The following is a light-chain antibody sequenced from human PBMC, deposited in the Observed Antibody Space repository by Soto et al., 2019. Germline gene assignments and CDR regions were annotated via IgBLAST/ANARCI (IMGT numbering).Light chain of an antibody. CDR1: QSVNSNY. CDR3: QQYDSSPRS. V-gene: IGKV3-20*01. J-gene: IGKJ1*01. CDR2: GAS. Sequence: EIVLTQSPGTLSLSPGERATLSCRASQSVNSNYLAWYQQKPGQGPRLLMYGASSRATGIPDRFGGSGSGTDFPLTISSLRPEDFAVYYCQQYDSSPRSFGQGATVEIK.